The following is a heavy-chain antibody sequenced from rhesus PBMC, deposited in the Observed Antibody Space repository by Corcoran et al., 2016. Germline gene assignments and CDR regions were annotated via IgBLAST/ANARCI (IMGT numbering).Heavy chain of an antibody. Sequence: QVQLQQWGEGLVKPSETLSLTCAVYGGSVSGYWWGWLRQPPGKGRGGVGWIGRIRSGGSTNYNPSLKSRVTISIDTSKNQFSLKLSSVTAADTAVYYCARHEDTVGTVYFDYWGQGVLVTVSS. V-gene: IGHV4-160*01. CDR2: IRSGGST. CDR1: GGSVSGYW. CDR3: ARHEDTVGTVYFDY. J-gene: IGHJ4*01. D-gene: IGHD5-30*01.